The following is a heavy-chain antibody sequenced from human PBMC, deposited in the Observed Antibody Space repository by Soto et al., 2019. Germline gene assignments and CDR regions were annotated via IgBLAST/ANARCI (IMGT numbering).Heavy chain of an antibody. D-gene: IGHD3-10*01. CDR1: GFTFSSYG. Sequence: QVQLVESGGGVVQPGRSLRLSCAASGFTFSSYGMHWVRQAPGKGLEWVAVIWYDGSNKYYADSVKGRFTISRDNSKNTLYLQRNSLRAEDTAVYYCARVRRGYGEYFDYWGQGTLVTVSS. J-gene: IGHJ4*02. CDR3: ARVRRGYGEYFDY. CDR2: IWYDGSNK. V-gene: IGHV3-33*01.